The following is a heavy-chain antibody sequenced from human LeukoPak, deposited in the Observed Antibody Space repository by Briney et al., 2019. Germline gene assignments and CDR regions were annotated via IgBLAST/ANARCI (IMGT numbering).Heavy chain of an antibody. CDR3: VKITSVTGGDC. D-gene: IGHD1-1*01. CDR1: GFTFSAKA. CDR2: ISNNGGSS. J-gene: IGHJ4*02. Sequence: GGSLRHSCSASGFTFSAKAMYWFRQAPGKGLEYVSGISNNGGSSFYADSVKGRFTISRDNSKNTLYLQMSSLRAEDTAVYYCVKITSVTGGDCWGSGIRLTVSS. V-gene: IGHV3-64D*09.